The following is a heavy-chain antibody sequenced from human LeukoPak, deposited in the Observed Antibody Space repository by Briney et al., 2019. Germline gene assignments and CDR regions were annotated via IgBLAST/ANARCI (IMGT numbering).Heavy chain of an antibody. J-gene: IGHJ3*02. Sequence: SETLSLTCTVSGGSISNYYWTWIRQPPGKGLEWIGFISYSGSASYNPSLKSRVTISLDTSKNQFSLKLSSVTAADTAVYYCARAYYFDSSGYDDAFDIWGQGTMVTVSS. V-gene: IGHV4-59*01. CDR1: GGSISNYY. D-gene: IGHD3-22*01. CDR2: ISYSGSA. CDR3: ARAYYFDSSGYDDAFDI.